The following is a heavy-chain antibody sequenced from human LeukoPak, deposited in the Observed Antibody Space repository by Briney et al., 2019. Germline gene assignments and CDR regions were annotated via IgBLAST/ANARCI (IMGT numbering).Heavy chain of an antibody. CDR1: GFTFSSYS. CDR3: ARSGRGYDDAFDI. J-gene: IGHJ3*02. CDR2: ISSSRSYI. D-gene: IGHD5-12*01. V-gene: IGHV3-21*03. Sequence: PGGSLRLPCAASGFTFSSYSLNWVRQAPGKGLEWVSYISSSRSYIYYAHSVKGRFTISRDNAKNTLSMQINSLRAEDTAVFFCARSGRGYDDAFDISGQGTMVTVSS.